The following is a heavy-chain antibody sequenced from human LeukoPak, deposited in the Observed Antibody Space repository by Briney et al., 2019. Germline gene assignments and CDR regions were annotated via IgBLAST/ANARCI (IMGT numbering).Heavy chain of an antibody. J-gene: IGHJ4*02. Sequence: SETLSLSCTVPGDSISSKNLYWAWIRQPPGKGLEWIGSISFTGSAYYNPSLKSRVTMSEDTSRNQFSLKLSSVTAADTAVYFCARATDTPMVGYYPDHWGQGTLVTVSS. V-gene: IGHV4-39*07. CDR1: GDSISSKNLY. CDR3: ARATDTPMVGYYPDH. D-gene: IGHD5-18*01. CDR2: ISFTGSA.